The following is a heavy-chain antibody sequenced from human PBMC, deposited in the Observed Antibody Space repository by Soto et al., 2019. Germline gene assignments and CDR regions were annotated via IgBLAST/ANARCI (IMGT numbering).Heavy chain of an antibody. J-gene: IGHJ6*02. CDR1: GGTFSSYA. D-gene: IGHD2-2*01. Sequence: QVHLVQSGDEVKKPGSSVKVSCKASGGTFSSYAISWVRQAPGQGLEWMGGIIPIPGTANYAQKFQGRVTITADESTSTAYMELSSLRSEDTAVYYCARSQGSSTSLEIYYYYYYGMDVWGQGTTVTVSS. V-gene: IGHV1-69*01. CDR2: IIPIPGTA. CDR3: ARSQGSSTSLEIYYYYYYGMDV.